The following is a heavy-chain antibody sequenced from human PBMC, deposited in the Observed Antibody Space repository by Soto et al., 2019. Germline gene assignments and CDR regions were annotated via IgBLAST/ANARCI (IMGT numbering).Heavy chain of an antibody. CDR2: IYYSGST. J-gene: IGHJ1*01. CDR3: ARLGHVYYYDSSGYREYFQH. Sequence: QVQLQESGPGLVKPSETLSLTCTVSGGSISSYYWSWIRQPPGKGLEWIGYIYYSGSTTYNPSLRSRFTISVDTSQNQFSLKLSSVTAADTAVYYCARLGHVYYYDSSGYREYFQHWGQGTLVTVSS. CDR1: GGSISSYY. D-gene: IGHD3-22*01. V-gene: IGHV4-59*01.